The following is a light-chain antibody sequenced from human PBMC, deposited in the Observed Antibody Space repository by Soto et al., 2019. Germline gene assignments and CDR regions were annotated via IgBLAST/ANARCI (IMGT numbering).Light chain of an antibody. V-gene: IGKV4-1*01. CDR2: WAS. Sequence: DIVMTQSPDSLAVSLGERATINCKSSQSVLYSSNNKNYLAWYQQKPGQPPKLLIYWASTRESGVPDRFSGSGAGTDFPLPISSLQAEDLAVYLRQQNYSTFQKFGQGNKVEIK. CDR1: QSVLYSSNNKNY. J-gene: IGKJ1*01. CDR3: QQNYSTFQK.